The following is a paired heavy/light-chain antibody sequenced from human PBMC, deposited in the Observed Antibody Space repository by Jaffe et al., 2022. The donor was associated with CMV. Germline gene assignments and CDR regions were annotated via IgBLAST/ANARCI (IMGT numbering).Heavy chain of an antibody. CDR2: IYYSGST. D-gene: IGHD3-22*01. J-gene: IGHJ3*02. Sequence: QVQLQESGPGLVKPSETLSLTCTVSGGSISSYYWSWIRQPPGKGLEWIGYIYYSGSTNYNPSLKSRVTISVDTSKNQFSLKLSSVTAADTAVYYCARDRRTYYYDSSGYYYRGNDAFDIWGQGTMVTVSS. CDR1: GGSISSYY. CDR3: ARDRRTYYYDSSGYYYRGNDAFDI. V-gene: IGHV4-59*01.
Light chain of an antibody. CDR2: DAS. CDR3: QQYDNLPQRT. J-gene: IGKJ1*01. V-gene: IGKV1-33*01. Sequence: DIQMTQSPSSLSASVGDRVTITCQASQDISNYLNWYQQKPGKAPKLLIYDASNLETGVPSRFSGSGSGTDFTFTISSLQPEDIATYYCQQYDNLPQRTFGQGTKVEIK. CDR1: QDISNY.